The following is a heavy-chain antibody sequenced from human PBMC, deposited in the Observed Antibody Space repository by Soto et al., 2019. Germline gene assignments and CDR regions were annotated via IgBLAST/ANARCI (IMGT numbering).Heavy chain of an antibody. D-gene: IGHD3-9*01. Sequence: PGESLKISCKGSGYSFTSYWIGWVRQMPGKGLEWMGIIYPGDSDTRYSPSFQGQVTISADKSISTAYLQWSSLKASDTAMYYCARVYYDILTGYPLDYWGQATLVTVSS. CDR1: GYSFTSYW. V-gene: IGHV5-51*01. J-gene: IGHJ4*02. CDR2: IYPGDSDT. CDR3: ARVYYDILTGYPLDY.